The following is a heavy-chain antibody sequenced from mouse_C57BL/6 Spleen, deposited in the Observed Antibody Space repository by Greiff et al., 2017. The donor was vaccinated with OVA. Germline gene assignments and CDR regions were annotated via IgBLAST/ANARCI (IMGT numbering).Heavy chain of an antibody. J-gene: IGHJ3*01. V-gene: IGHV1-53*01. Sequence: QVQLKQPGTELVKPGASVKLSCKASGYTFTSYWMHWVKQRPGQGLEWIGNINPSNGGTNYNAKFKSKATLTVDKSSSTAYLQLSSLTSEASAVSDCARKGGTPFAYWGQGTLVTVSA. D-gene: IGHD4-1*01. CDR3: ARKGGTPFAY. CDR1: GYTFTSYW. CDR2: INPSNGGT.